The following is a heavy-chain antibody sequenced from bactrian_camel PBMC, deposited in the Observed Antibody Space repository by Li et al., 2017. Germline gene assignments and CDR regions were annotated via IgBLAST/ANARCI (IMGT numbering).Heavy chain of an antibody. CDR2: IYRSGNTT. CDR1: GITYSTNC. D-gene: IGHD1*01. Sequence: HVQLVESGGGSVQAGGSLRLSCVASGITYSTNCIAWFRQAPGKEREGVAAIYRSGNTTYYAESVKGRFTISQDNAKKTMYLQMNSLKHEDTAMYYCAADGDRYQCYWQSVTKYKILAQGTQVTVS. V-gene: IGHV3S1*01. J-gene: IGHJ4*01.